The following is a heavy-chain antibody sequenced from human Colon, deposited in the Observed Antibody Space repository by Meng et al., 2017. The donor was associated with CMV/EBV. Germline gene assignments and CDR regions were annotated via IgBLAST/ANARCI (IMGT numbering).Heavy chain of an antibody. V-gene: IGHV5-51*01. CDR3: ARHQSIAAAGTGDWFDP. J-gene: IGHJ5*02. Sequence: PGKGLEWMGIIYPGDSDTRYSPSLQGQVTISADKSISTAYLQWSSLKASDTAMYYCARHQSIAAAGTGDWFDPWGQGTLVTVSS. CDR2: IYPGDSDT. D-gene: IGHD6-13*01.